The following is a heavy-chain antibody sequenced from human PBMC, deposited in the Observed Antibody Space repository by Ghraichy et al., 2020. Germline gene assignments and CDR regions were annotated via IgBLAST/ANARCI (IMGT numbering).Heavy chain of an antibody. J-gene: IGHJ6*02. V-gene: IGHV1-3*01. D-gene: IGHD6-13*01. Sequence: ASVKVSCKDSGYTFTSYAMHWVRQAPGQRLEWMGWINAGNGNTKYSQKFQGRVTITRDTSASTAYMELSSLRSEDTAVYYCASCIAAAGTRSYGMDVWGQGTTVTVSS. CDR2: INAGNGNT. CDR1: GYTFTSYA. CDR3: ASCIAAAGTRSYGMDV.